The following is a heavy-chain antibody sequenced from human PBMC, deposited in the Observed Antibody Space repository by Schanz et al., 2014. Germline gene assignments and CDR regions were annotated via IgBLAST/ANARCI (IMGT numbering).Heavy chain of an antibody. CDR1: GFTFSSYW. V-gene: IGHV3-48*01. CDR2: VSRSTPDI. CDR3: AKDAENTAMITDYFDY. D-gene: IGHD5-18*01. Sequence: EVQLVESGGGLVQPGGSLRLSCAASGFTFSSYWMHWVRQVPGKGLVWVSYVSRSTPDIYYADSVKGRFTMSRDNAKNSVFLQMNSLRAEDTAVYYCAKDAENTAMITDYFDYWGQGTLVTVSS. J-gene: IGHJ4*02.